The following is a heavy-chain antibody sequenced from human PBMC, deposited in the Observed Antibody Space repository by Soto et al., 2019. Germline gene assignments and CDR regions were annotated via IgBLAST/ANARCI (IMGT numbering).Heavy chain of an antibody. D-gene: IGHD6-6*01. CDR2: IWYDGSNK. V-gene: IGHV3-33*01. Sequence: LRLSFAASGFTFSSYGMHWVRQAPGKGLEWVAVIWYDGSNKYYADSVKGRFTISRDNSKNTLYLQMNSLRAEDTAVYYCARDRRIAALHYYYGMDVWGQGTTVTVSS. CDR1: GFTFSSYG. J-gene: IGHJ6*02. CDR3: ARDRRIAALHYYYGMDV.